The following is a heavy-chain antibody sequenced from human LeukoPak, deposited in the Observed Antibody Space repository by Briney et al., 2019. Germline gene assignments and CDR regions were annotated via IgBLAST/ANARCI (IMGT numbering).Heavy chain of an antibody. CDR1: GFTFSSYG. CDR3: ARERDGYTHDAFDI. J-gene: IGHJ3*02. D-gene: IGHD5-24*01. V-gene: IGHV3-30*02. Sequence: PGGSLRLSCAPSGFTFSSYGMLWLRQAPGKGLEWVAFIRYYGSNKYYADSVKGRFPIYRDNSKNTLYPQMNSLRAEDTAVYYCARERDGYTHDAFDIWGQGTMVTVSS. CDR2: IRYYGSNK.